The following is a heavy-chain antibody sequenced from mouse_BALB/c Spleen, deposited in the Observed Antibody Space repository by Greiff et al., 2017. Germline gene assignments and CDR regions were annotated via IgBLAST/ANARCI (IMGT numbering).Heavy chain of an antibody. CDR2: ISSGSSTI. CDR1: GFTFSSFG. J-gene: IGHJ2*01. CDR3: ARRDYYGSSYVDFDY. V-gene: IGHV5-17*02. D-gene: IGHD1-1*01. Sequence: EVHLVESGGGLVQPGGSRKLSCAASGFTFSSFGMHWVRQAPEKGLEWVAYISSGSSTIYYADTVKGRFTISRDNPKNTLFLQMTSLRSEDTAMYYCARRDYYGSSYVDFDYWGQGTTLTVSS.